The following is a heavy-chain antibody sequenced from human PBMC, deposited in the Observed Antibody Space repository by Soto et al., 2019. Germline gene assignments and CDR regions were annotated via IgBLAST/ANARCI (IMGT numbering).Heavy chain of an antibody. V-gene: IGHV1-69*12. CDR2: IIPIFGTA. CDR1: GGTFSSYA. CDR3: ARHLGGNHYYYGMDV. D-gene: IGHD3-16*01. J-gene: IGHJ6*02. Sequence: QVQLVQSGAEVKKPGSSVKVSCKASGGTFSSYAISWVRQAPGQGLEWMGGIIPIFGTADYAQKFQGRVTITADDFRSTAYMELSSLRSEDTAVYYCARHLGGNHYYYGMDVWCQGTTVTVSS.